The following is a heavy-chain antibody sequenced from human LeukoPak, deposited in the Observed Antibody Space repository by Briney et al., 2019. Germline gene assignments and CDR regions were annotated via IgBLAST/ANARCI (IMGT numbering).Heavy chain of an antibody. D-gene: IGHD2-21*02. CDR1: GYSFTSYW. V-gene: IGHV5-51*01. CDR3: ARVAYCGGDCYYFDY. J-gene: IGHJ4*02. CDR2: IYPGDSDS. Sequence: GESLKISCKGSGYSFTSYWIGWVRQMPGKGLEWMGIIYPGDSDSRYSPSFQGQVTISADKSISTAYLQWSSLKASDTAMYYCARVAYCGGDCYYFDYWGQGTLVTVSS.